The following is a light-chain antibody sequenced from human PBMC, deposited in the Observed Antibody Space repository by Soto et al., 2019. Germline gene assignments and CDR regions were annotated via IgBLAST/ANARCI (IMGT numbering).Light chain of an antibody. Sequence: EIVLTQSPGTLSLSPGERATLSCRASQSVSSSYLAWYQQKPGQAPRLLIYGASSRAAGIPARFSASGTGTDFTLTISDVQPEDFAVYYCQQYGSSPLFGQGTRLEI. CDR1: QSVSSSY. CDR3: QQYGSSPL. J-gene: IGKJ5*01. CDR2: GAS. V-gene: IGKV3-20*01.